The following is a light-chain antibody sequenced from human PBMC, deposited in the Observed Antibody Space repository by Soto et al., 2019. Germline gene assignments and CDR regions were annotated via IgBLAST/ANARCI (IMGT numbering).Light chain of an antibody. CDR2: GAS. Sequence: IVLTQSPVTLSLSPGERATLSCRASQSVSSNLAWYQQKPGQAPRLLIYGASTRATGIPARFSGSGSGTEFTLTISSLQSEDFAVYYCQQYNNWPPWTFGQGTKVDIK. CDR1: QSVSSN. J-gene: IGKJ1*01. CDR3: QQYNNWPPWT. V-gene: IGKV3-15*01.